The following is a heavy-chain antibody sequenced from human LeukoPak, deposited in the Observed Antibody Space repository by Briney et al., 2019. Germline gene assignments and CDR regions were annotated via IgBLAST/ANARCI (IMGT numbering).Heavy chain of an antibody. CDR3: ARDTGTVVDY. D-gene: IGHD4-23*01. CDR1: GGSISSSSYY. V-gene: IGHV4-61*01. J-gene: IGHJ4*02. Sequence: SETLSLTCTVSGGSISSSSYYWGWIRQPPGKGLEWIGYIYYSGSTNYNPSLKSRVTTSVDTSKNQFSLKLSSVTAADTAVYYCARDTGTVVDYWGQGTLVTVSS. CDR2: IYYSGST.